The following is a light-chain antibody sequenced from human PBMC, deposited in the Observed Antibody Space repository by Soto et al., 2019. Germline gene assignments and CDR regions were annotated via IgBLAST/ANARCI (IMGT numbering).Light chain of an antibody. V-gene: IGKV3D-15*01. CDR2: DAS. CDR1: QSVSSN. Sequence: EIVMTQSPATLSVSPGERATLSCRASQSVSSNLAWYQQTPGQAPRLLIFDASTRATGIPGRFSGSGSGTEVTLTICSLQSEDFAVYYCQQYDNWLGTFGQGTKVEVK. J-gene: IGKJ1*01. CDR3: QQYDNWLGT.